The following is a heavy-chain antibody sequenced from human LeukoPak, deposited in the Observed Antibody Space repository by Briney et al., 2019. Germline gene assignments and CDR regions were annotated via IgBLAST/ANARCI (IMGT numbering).Heavy chain of an antibody. V-gene: IGHV4-39*01. CDR2: ISHSGTI. D-gene: IGHD6-25*01. J-gene: IGHJ4*02. CDR3: ARSSGTGTFSY. CDR1: GGSISSSNSY. Sequence: SETLSLTCIVSGGSISSSNSYWDWIRQPPGRGLEWIGDISHSGTINYNPSLRTRVTISADTSKNQFSLKMSSVTAADTAVYYCARSSGTGTFSYWGQGTLVTVSS.